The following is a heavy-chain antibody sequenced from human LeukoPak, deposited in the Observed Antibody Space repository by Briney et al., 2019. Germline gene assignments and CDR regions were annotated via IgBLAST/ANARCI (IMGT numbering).Heavy chain of an antibody. CDR3: ARGDCSSTSCPFDY. CDR1: GGLFTSSSHY. V-gene: IGHV4-39*02. D-gene: IGHD2-2*01. Sequence: PSETLSLTCTVSGGLFTSSSHYWGWLRQPPGKGLEWIGSIYFTGSSYYNPSLKSRITMSVDTSKQHFSLKLSSMTAADTAVYYCARGDCSSTSCPFDYWGQGTLVTVSS. CDR2: IYFTGSS. J-gene: IGHJ4*02.